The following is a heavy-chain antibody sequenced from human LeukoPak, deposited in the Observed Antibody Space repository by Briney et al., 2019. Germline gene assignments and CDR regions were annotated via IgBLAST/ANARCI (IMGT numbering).Heavy chain of an antibody. CDR1: GFTFSRNT. J-gene: IGHJ5*02. CDR2: ITDSGRKT. Sequence: GGSLRLSCAASGFTFSRNTMHWVRQAPGKGLEWVSGITDSGRKTYYADSVKGRFTISRDNSKNTLYLQMNSLRAEDTAVYYCAKDPYRVVVATGNYLDPWGQGTLVTVSS. D-gene: IGHD2-15*01. V-gene: IGHV3-NL1*01. CDR3: AKDPYRVVVATGNYLDP.